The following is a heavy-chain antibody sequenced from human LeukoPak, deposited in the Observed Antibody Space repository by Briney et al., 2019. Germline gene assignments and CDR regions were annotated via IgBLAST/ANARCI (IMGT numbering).Heavy chain of an antibody. CDR1: GGSFSGYY. D-gene: IGHD4-4*01. V-gene: IGHV4-34*01. Sequence: PSETLSLTCAVYGGSFSGYYWSWIRQPPGKGLEWIGEINHSGSTNYNPSLKSRVTISVDTSKNQFSLKLSSVTAADTAVYYCARRHTPYSNYPAVAWAPFDYWSQGTLVTVSS. CDR2: INHSGST. CDR3: ARRHTPYSNYPAVAWAPFDY. J-gene: IGHJ4*02.